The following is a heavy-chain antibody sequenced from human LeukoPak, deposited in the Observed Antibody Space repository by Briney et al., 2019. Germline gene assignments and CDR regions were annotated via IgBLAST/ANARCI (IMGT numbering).Heavy chain of an antibody. Sequence: NPGGSLRLSCAASGSTFSDYYMSWIRQAPGKGLEWVSYISSSGSTIYYADSVKGRFTISRDNAKNSLYLQMNSLRAEDTAVYYCASSSGSGWYLEYFQHWGQGTLVTVSS. CDR3: ASSSGSGWYLEYFQH. CDR2: ISSSGSTI. CDR1: GSTFSDYY. D-gene: IGHD6-13*01. J-gene: IGHJ1*01. V-gene: IGHV3-11*04.